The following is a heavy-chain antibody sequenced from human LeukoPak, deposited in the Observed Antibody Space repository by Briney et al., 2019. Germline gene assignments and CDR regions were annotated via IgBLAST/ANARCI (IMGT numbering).Heavy chain of an antibody. V-gene: IGHV1-69*13. CDR1: GGTFSSYA. J-gene: IGHJ4*02. CDR2: IIPIFGTA. CDR3: AVYCSSTSCYSTQLDY. Sequence: SVKVSCKASGGTFSSYAISWVRQAPGQGLEWMGGIIPIFGTANYAQKFQGRVTITADESTSTAYMELSSLRSEDTAVYYCAVYCSSTSCYSTQLDYWGQGTLVTVSS. D-gene: IGHD2-2*01.